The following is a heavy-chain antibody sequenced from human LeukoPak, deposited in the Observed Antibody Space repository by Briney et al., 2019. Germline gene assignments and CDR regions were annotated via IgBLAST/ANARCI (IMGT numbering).Heavy chain of an antibody. J-gene: IGHJ4*02. CDR3: ARDYYDSGSYGGISFDY. Sequence: GGSLRLSCAASGFTFSSYAMSWVRQAPGKGLEWVSAISGSGGSTYYADSVKGRFTITRDNSKNTLYLQMNSLRAEDTAVYYCARDYYDSGSYGGISFDYWGQGTLVTVSS. CDR2: ISGSGGST. V-gene: IGHV3-23*01. D-gene: IGHD3-10*01. CDR1: GFTFSSYA.